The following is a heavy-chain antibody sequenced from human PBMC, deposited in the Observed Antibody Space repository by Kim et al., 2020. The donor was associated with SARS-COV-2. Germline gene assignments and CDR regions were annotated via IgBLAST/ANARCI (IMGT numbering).Heavy chain of an antibody. CDR3: SKMVVMVCYTFFYYYAM. CDR1: GFTFDTHA. J-gene: IGHJ6*01. Sequence: GGSLRLSCVASGFTFDTHAMSWVRQAPGKGLECVSVISGGALNKFYADSVRGRFTISRDNSKATLYLQINILRDEDSALYYCSKMVVMVCYTFFYYYAM. CDR2: ISGGALNK. D-gene: IGHD3-3*01. V-gene: IGHV3-23*01.